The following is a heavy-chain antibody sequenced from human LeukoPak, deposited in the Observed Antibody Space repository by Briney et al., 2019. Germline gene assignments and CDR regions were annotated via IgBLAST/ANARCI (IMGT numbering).Heavy chain of an antibody. CDR3: ARYGSGSYSDDHFQH. V-gene: IGHV4-59*08. CDR1: GGSISGYY. Sequence: SETLSLTCTVSGGSISGYYWSWIRQPPGKGLEWIGFIYYSGSTKYNPSLKSRVTISVDTSKNQFSLKMTSVTAADTAVYYCARYGSGSYSDDHFQHWGQGTLVTVSS. D-gene: IGHD3-10*01. J-gene: IGHJ1*01. CDR2: IYYSGST.